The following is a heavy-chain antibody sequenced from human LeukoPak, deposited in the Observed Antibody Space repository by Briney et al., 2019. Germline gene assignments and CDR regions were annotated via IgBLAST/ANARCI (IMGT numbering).Heavy chain of an antibody. D-gene: IGHD4-23*01. V-gene: IGHV4-61*02. CDR3: ARDGMGGKNL. CDR2: IYTSGST. J-gene: IGHJ4*02. CDR1: GYSISSGYY. Sequence: PSETLSLTCTVSGYSISSGYYWSWIRQPAGKGLEWIGRIYTSGSTNYNPSLKSRVTISVDTSKNQFSLKLSSVTAADTAVYYCARDGMGGKNLWGQGTLVTVSS.